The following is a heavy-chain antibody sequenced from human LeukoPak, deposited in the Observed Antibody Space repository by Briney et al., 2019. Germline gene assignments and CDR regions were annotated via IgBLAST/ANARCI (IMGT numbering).Heavy chain of an antibody. J-gene: IGHJ4*02. CDR3: AKVSSGWHETFDY. D-gene: IGHD6-19*01. CDR2: ISGSGGST. CDR1: GFTFSSYA. Sequence: PGGSLRLSCAASGFTFSSYAMSWVRQAPGKGLEWVSAISGSGGSTYYADSVKGRFTISRDNSKNTLYLQMNSLRAEDTAVYHCAKVSSGWHETFDYWGQGTLVTVSS. V-gene: IGHV3-23*01.